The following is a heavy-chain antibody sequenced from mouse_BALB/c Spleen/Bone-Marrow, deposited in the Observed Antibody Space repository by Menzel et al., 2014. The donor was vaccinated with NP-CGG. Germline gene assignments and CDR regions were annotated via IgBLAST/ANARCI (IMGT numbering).Heavy chain of an antibody. Sequence: QVQLQQSGAELVRPGTSVKISCKASGYTFTNYWLGWIKQRPGHGLEWIGDFYPGGGYTNYNEEFKGKATLTADASSSTAYMQLSSLTSEDSAVYFCARTAYFDYWGRGTTLTVSS. CDR2: FYPGGGYT. J-gene: IGHJ2*01. V-gene: IGHV1-63*02. CDR3: ARTAYFDY. CDR1: GYTFTNYW.